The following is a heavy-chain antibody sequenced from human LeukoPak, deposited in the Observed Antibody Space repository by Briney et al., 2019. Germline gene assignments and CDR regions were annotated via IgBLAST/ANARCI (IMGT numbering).Heavy chain of an antibody. CDR3: ARLSSWKYYFDY. Sequence: SETLSLTCAVYGGSFSGYYWSWIRQPPGKGLDWIGEINHSGSTNYNPSLKSRVTISVDTSKNQFSLKLSSVTAADTAVYYCARLSSWKYYFDYWGQRTLVTVSS. D-gene: IGHD6-13*01. CDR2: INHSGST. V-gene: IGHV4-34*01. J-gene: IGHJ4*02. CDR1: GGSFSGYY.